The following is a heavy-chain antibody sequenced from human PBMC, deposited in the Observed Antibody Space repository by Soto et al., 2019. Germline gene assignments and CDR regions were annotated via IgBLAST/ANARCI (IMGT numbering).Heavy chain of an antibody. V-gene: IGHV1-8*01. CDR3: ARAGYSSGWYSDY. J-gene: IGHJ4*02. CDR2: MNPNSGNT. D-gene: IGHD6-19*01. Sequence: QVQLVQSGAEVKKPGASVKVSCKASGYTFTSYDINWVRQATGQGLEWMGWMNPNSGNTGYAQKFQGRVTMTRNTSIGTAYMELSSLRSEDTAVDYGARAGYSSGWYSDYWGQGTLVTVSS. CDR1: GYTFTSYD.